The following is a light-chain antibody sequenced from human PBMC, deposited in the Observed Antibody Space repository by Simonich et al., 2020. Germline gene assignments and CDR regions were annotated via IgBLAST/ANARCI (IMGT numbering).Light chain of an antibody. CDR2: EDS. J-gene: IGLJ3*02. Sequence: SYVLTQPPSVSVAPGKTARITGGGNKMGNKSVNWYQQKSGQAPVLVIYEDSKRPSGIPERFSGSSSGTMATLTISGAQVEDEADYYCYSTDSSGNHRVFGGGTKLTVL. CDR3: YSTDSSGNHRV. CDR1: KMGNKS. V-gene: IGLV3-10*01.